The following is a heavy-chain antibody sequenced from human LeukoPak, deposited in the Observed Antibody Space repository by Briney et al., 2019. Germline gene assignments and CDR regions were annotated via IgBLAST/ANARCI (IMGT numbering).Heavy chain of an antibody. J-gene: IGHJ4*02. Sequence: GGSLRLSCAASGFRFSDHHMEWVRQAPGKGLEWVGRIRNKANGYTTEYAASVNGRFTISRDDSKSSLFLQMNGLITEDTAVYYCARDRYNWNQIDYWGQGTLVTVSS. CDR2: IRNKANGYTT. CDR3: ARDRYNWNQIDY. V-gene: IGHV3-72*01. CDR1: GFRFSDHH. D-gene: IGHD1-20*01.